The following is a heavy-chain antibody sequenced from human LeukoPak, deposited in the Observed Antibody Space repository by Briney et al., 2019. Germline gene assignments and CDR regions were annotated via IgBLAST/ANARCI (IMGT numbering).Heavy chain of an antibody. CDR2: MNPESGNT. Sequence: ASVKVSCKASGYTFTNYDIKWVRQATGQGREWVGWMNPESGNTGYAQKFQGRVTMTRNTSISTAYMELSSLRSDDTAVYYCARDQDIVVVVAALRQREMGGFDPWGQGTLVTVSS. D-gene: IGHD2-15*01. CDR3: ARDQDIVVVVAALRQREMGGFDP. V-gene: IGHV1-8*01. J-gene: IGHJ5*02. CDR1: GYTFTNYD.